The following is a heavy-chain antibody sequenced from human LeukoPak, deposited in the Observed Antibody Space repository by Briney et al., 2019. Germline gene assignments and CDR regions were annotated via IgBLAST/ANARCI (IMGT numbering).Heavy chain of an antibody. Sequence: SETLSLTCTVSGGAVSSGSYYWSWFRQPPGKGLEWIGYIYDSGSTNYSPSLKSRVTISVDTSKNQFSLKLSSVTAADTAVYYCARDPSGYFNYWGQGTLVTGSS. J-gene: IGHJ4*02. CDR3: ARDPSGYFNY. V-gene: IGHV4-61*01. D-gene: IGHD3-22*01. CDR2: IYDSGST. CDR1: GGAVSSGSYY.